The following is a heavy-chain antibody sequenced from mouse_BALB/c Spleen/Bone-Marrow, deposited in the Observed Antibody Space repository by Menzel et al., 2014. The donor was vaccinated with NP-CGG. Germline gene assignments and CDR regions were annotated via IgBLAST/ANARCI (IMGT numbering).Heavy chain of an antibody. Sequence: EVQLQQSGTVLARPEAAVKMSCKASGYTFSNYWMHWVKQRPGQGLEWIGTIYPGNSDTTYNQKFKGKAKLTAVTSTSTAYMELSSLTNEDSAVYYCTTLARNNFDYWGQGTTLTVSS. CDR1: GYTFSNYW. CDR3: TTLARNNFDY. V-gene: IGHV1-5*01. CDR2: IYPGNSDT. J-gene: IGHJ2*01.